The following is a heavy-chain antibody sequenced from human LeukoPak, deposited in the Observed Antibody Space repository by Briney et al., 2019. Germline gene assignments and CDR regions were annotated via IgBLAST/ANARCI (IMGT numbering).Heavy chain of an antibody. D-gene: IGHD5-18*01. Sequence: GASVKVSCRASGYTFTSFGISWVRQAPGQGLEWMGWISAYNGNTKSAQKFQGRVIMTTDTSTNTAYMELRSLRSGDTAVFYCVRDLGVDTSMIFFDYWGQGTLVTVSS. J-gene: IGHJ4*02. CDR2: ISAYNGNT. CDR3: VRDLGVDTSMIFFDY. CDR1: GYTFTSFG. V-gene: IGHV1-18*01.